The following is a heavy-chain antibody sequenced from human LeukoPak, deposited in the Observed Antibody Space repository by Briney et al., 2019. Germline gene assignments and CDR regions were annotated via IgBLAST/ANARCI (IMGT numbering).Heavy chain of an antibody. Sequence: GGSLRLSCTTSGFIFSAYAFNWVRQAPGKGLEWVSAISGDGSGTYYPDSVKGRFTMSRDNSKNTLFLQMSSLRAEDTAVYYCARITSTAATVDWGQGTLVTVSS. D-gene: IGHD1-20*01. V-gene: IGHV3-23*01. CDR2: ISGDGSGT. CDR3: ARITSTAATVD. J-gene: IGHJ4*02. CDR1: GFIFSAYA.